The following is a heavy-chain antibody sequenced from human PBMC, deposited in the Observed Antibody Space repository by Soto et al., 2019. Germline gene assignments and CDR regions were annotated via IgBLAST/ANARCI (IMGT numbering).Heavy chain of an antibody. V-gene: IGHV3-30*18. CDR2: ISYDGSNK. CDR1: GFTFSSYG. J-gene: IGHJ6*02. CDR3: AKDHPWFGELLYDFVQDV. D-gene: IGHD3-10*01. Sequence: SLRLSFAASGFTFSSYGMHWVRQAPGKGLEWVAVISYDGSNKYYADSVKGRFTISRDNSKNTLYLQMNSLRAEDTAVYYCAKDHPWFGELLYDFVQDVWGQGTTVTVSS.